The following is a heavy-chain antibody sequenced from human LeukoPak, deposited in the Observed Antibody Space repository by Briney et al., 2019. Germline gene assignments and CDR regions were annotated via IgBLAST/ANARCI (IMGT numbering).Heavy chain of an antibody. CDR2: IYHSGST. Sequence: SGTLSLTCAVSGGSISSSNWWSWDRQPPGKGLEWIGEIYHSGSTNYNPSLKSRVTISVGKSKNQFSLKLSSVTAADTAVYYCARGAVGYSYGSLWYWGQGTLVTVSS. V-gene: IGHV4-4*02. CDR1: GGSISSSNW. CDR3: ARGAVGYSYGSLWY. J-gene: IGHJ4*02. D-gene: IGHD5-18*01.